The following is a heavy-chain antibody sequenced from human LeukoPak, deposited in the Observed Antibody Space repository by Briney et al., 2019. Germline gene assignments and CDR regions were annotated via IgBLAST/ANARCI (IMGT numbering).Heavy chain of an antibody. V-gene: IGHV3-21*01. CDR1: GFTFSSYS. CDR2: ISSSSSYI. CDR3: ASNIVATITGNTDY. J-gene: IGHJ4*02. D-gene: IGHD5-12*01. Sequence: GGSLRLSCAASGFTFSSYSMNRVRQAPGKGLEWVSSISSSSSYIYYADSVKGRFTISRDNAKNSLYLQMNSLRAEDTAVYYCASNIVATITGNTDYWGQGTLVTVSS.